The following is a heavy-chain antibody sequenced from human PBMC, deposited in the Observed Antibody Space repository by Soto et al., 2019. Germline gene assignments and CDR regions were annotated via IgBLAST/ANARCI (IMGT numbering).Heavy chain of an antibody. J-gene: IGHJ5*02. CDR2: IIPIFGTA. Sequence: QVPLVQSGAEVKKPGSSVKVSCKASGGTFSSYAISWVRQAPGQGLEWMGGIIPIFGTANYAQKFQGRVTITADESTSTAYMELSSLRSEDTAVYYCASSGSERIAAAGRFDPWGQGTLVTVSS. CDR3: ASSGSERIAAAGRFDP. D-gene: IGHD6-13*01. CDR1: GGTFSSYA. V-gene: IGHV1-69*01.